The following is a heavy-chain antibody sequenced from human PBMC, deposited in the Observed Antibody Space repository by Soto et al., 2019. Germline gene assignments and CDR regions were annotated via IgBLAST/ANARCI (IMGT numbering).Heavy chain of an antibody. CDR3: AVPVRGTDRLDP. D-gene: IGHD3-10*01. CDR2: TYYSGST. Sequence: WETLSLTCSVSGGSSSSWGYYFCGSSKLPGKRLACIGRTYYSGSTSYTPSLKRRVTISVDTSTNHFSLNRSSLTAAATHVYYCAVPVRGTDRLDPCGQGTPVTVSS. CDR1: GGSSSSWGYY. V-gene: IGHV4-39*02. J-gene: IGHJ5*02.